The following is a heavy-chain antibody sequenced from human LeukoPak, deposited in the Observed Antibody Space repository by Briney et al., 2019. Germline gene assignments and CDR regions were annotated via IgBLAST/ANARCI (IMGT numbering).Heavy chain of an antibody. CDR2: IYESGNT. CDR1: GGSIISGGRGRYS. V-gene: IGHV4-30-2*01. D-gene: IGHD2-15*01. CDR3: AGCSSGTCYSGAPFDL. Sequence: PTQTLSLTCAVSGGSIISGGRGRYSWSWIRQPSGRGLEWIGYIYESGNTHYNPSLASRVSISMDGPKNQFSLKMSSVTAADTAVYYCAGCSSGTCYSGAPFDLWGQGTLVTVSS. J-gene: IGHJ4*02.